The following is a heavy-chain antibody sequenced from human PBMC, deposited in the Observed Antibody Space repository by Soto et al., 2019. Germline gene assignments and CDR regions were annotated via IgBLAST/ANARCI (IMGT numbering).Heavy chain of an antibody. V-gene: IGHV3-23*01. D-gene: IGHD5-12*01. Sequence: EVQLLESGGGLVQPGGSLRLSCAASGFTFSSYAMSWVRQAPGKGLEWVSGLSGSGGSTYYADSVKGRFTISRDNSKNTLYLRMNCLRAEDTAVYYCASKGGYSGYDQRGNWFDPWGQGTLVTVSS. CDR2: LSGSGGST. CDR3: ASKGGYSGYDQRGNWFDP. J-gene: IGHJ5*02. CDR1: GFTFSSYA.